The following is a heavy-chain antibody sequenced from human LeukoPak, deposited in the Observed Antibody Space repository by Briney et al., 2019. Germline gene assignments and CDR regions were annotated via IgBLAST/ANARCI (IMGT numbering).Heavy chain of an antibody. CDR1: GFTFSSYW. J-gene: IGHJ4*02. CDR2: IKQDGSEK. D-gene: IGHD6-13*01. V-gene: IGHV3-7*01. CDR3: ASTGKGYSSSWYTNY. Sequence: GGSLRLSCAASGFTFSSYWMSWVRQAPGKGLEWVANIKQDGSEKYYVDSVKGRFTISRDNAKNSLYLQMNSLRAEDTAVYYCASTGKGYSSSWYTNYWGQGTLVTVSS.